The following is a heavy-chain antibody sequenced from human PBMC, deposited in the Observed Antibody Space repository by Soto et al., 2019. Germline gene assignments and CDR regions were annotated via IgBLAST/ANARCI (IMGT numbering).Heavy chain of an antibody. V-gene: IGHV4-39*01. Sequence: SETLSLTCTVSGGSISSSSYYWGWIRQPPGKGLEWIGSIYYSGSTYYNPSLKSRVTISVDTSKNQFSLKLSSVTAADTAVYYCARQIYDRSLLLDYWGQGTLVTVSS. CDR1: GGSISSSSYY. CDR2: IYYSGST. CDR3: ARQIYDRSLLLDY. J-gene: IGHJ4*02. D-gene: IGHD3-22*01.